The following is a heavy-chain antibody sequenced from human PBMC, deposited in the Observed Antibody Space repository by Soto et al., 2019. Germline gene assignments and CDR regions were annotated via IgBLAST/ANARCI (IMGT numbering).Heavy chain of an antibody. CDR1: GFPFRSYA. J-gene: IGHJ3*02. Sequence: GGSLRLSCVASGFPFRSYAISWVRQTPGKGLEWVSGISGSGGRTYYADSVKGRFTISRDNSNNTLSLQMHILRVEDTAVYFCAKGGYYSLFDIWGQGTVVTVSS. V-gene: IGHV3-23*01. CDR3: AKGGYYSLFDI. D-gene: IGHD3-16*01. CDR2: ISGSGGRT.